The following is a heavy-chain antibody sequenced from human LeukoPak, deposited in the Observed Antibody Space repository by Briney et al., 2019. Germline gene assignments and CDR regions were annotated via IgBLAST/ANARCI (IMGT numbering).Heavy chain of an antibody. CDR1: GITFSSYS. V-gene: IGHV3-48*01. Sequence: SGGSLRLSCGASGITFSSYSMNWVRQAPGKGPEWVSYISSSGSTKYYADSVKGRFTISRDNARNSLYLQMNSLRAEDTAVYFCARGGLSIMGYWGQGTLVTVSS. D-gene: IGHD2/OR15-2a*01. J-gene: IGHJ4*02. CDR3: ARGGLSIMGY. CDR2: ISSSGSTK.